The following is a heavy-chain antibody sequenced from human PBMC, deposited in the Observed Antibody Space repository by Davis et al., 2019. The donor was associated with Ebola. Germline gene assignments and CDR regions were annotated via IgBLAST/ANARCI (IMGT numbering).Heavy chain of an antibody. CDR2: MNPNSGNT. CDR1: GYTFTSYD. V-gene: IGHV1-8*01. CDR3: ARDLQYYYGSGTKKDYYYYYGMDV. Sequence: ASVKVSCKASGYTFTSYDINWVRQATGQGLEWMGWMNPNSGNTGYAQKFQGRVTMTRNTSISTAYMELSSLRSDDTAVYYCARDLQYYYGSGTKKDYYYYYGMDVWGQGTTVTVSS. J-gene: IGHJ6*02. D-gene: IGHD3-10*01.